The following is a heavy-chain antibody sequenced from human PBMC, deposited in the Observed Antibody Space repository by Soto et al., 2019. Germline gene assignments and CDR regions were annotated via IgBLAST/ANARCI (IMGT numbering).Heavy chain of an antibody. J-gene: IGHJ4*02. D-gene: IGHD3-22*01. CDR2: IVVGSGNT. CDR3: AAESSYDSSGSDY. Sequence: VASVKVSFKASGFTFTSSAVQWVRQARGQRLEWIGWIVVGSGNTNYAQKFQERVTITRDMSTSTAYMELSSLRSEDTAVYYCAAESSYDSSGSDYWGQGTLVTVSS. V-gene: IGHV1-58*01. CDR1: GFTFTSSA.